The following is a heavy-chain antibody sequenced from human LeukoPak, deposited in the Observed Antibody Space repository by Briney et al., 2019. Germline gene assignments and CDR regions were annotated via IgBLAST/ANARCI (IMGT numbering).Heavy chain of an antibody. CDR1: GFTVSSNY. D-gene: IGHD3-9*01. J-gene: IGHJ6*02. V-gene: IGHV3-53*01. CDR2: IYSGGST. Sequence: GGSLRLSCAASGFTVSSNYMSWVRQAPGKGLEWVSVIYSGGSTYYADSVKGRFTISSDNSKNTLYLQMNSLRAEETAVYYCARESFDWLSQSYYYGMDVWGQGTTVTVSS. CDR3: ARESFDWLSQSYYYGMDV.